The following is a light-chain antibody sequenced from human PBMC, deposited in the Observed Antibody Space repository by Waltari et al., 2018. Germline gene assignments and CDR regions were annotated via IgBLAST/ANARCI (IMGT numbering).Light chain of an antibody. V-gene: IGKV1-39*01. Sequence: DIQMTQSPFSLSASVGDRVTITCRASLSINKYLNWFQQRPGKAPKLLIFAASNLQSGVPSRFSGSGSGTDFTLTISSLQPEDFATYYCQQGYSAPLTFGGGTKVEMK. CDR2: AAS. CDR3: QQGYSAPLT. CDR1: LSINKY. J-gene: IGKJ4*01.